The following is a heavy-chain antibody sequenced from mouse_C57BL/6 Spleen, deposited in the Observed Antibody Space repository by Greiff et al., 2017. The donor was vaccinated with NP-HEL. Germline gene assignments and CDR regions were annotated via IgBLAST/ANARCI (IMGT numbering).Heavy chain of an antibody. CDR2: IYPGDGDT. J-gene: IGHJ4*01. CDR3: ARYATSLMDY. V-gene: IGHV1-82*01. Sequence: QVQLQQSGPELVKPGASVKISCKASGYAFSSSWMNWVKQRPGKGLEWIGRIYPGDGDTNYNGKFKGKATLTADKSSSTAYMQLSSLTSEDSAVYFCARYATSLMDYWGQGTSVTVSS. CDR1: GYAFSSSW.